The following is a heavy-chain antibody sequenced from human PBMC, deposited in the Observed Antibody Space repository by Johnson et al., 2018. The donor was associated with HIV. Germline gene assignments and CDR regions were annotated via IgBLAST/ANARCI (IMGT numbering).Heavy chain of an antibody. J-gene: IGHJ3*02. Sequence: QMQLVESGGGVVQPGTSLRLSCAASGFTFSNYAMGWVRQAPGKGLEWVAVVSYAGSNKYYADSVKGRFTISRDNAKNSLYLQMNSLRVDHTAVYYCSRHSPRGYIGYDAFDIWGQGTVVTVSS. CDR1: GFTFSNYA. CDR3: SRHSPRGYIGYDAFDI. CDR2: VSYAGSNK. V-gene: IGHV3-30*03. D-gene: IGHD5-12*01.